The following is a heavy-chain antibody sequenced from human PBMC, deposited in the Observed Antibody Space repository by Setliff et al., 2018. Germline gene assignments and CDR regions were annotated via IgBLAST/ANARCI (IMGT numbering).Heavy chain of an antibody. Sequence: PSETLSLTCNVSGDSMNDNHWTWIRQPPGKGLEWIGYIYTSGGTNYNPSLKSRVTISVDMSKNQFSLKLSSVIAADTAVYYCAKVPITKVYFYMDVWGKGTTVTVSS. V-gene: IGHV4-4*08. CDR1: GDSMNDNH. CDR3: AKVPITKVYFYMDV. CDR2: IYTSGGT. J-gene: IGHJ6*03. D-gene: IGHD3-10*01.